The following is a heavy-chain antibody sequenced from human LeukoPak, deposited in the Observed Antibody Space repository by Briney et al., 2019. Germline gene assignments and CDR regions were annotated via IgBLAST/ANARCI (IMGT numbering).Heavy chain of an antibody. J-gene: IGHJ5*02. CDR3: ARDSHNWNYSGFDP. CDR2: ISAYNGYT. D-gene: IGHD1-7*01. Sequence: ASVKVSCKASGYTFTRYAINWVRQAPGQGLEWMGWISAYNGYTNYTQRLQGRVTMTTETSTSTACMELRSLRSDDTAVYYCARDSHNWNYSGFDPWGQGTLVTVSS. V-gene: IGHV1-18*01. CDR1: GYTFTRYA.